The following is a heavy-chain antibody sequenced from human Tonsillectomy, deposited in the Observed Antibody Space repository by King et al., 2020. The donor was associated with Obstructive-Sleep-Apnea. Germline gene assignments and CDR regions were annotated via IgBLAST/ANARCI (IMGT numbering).Heavy chain of an antibody. J-gene: IGHJ4*02. V-gene: IGHV3-53*04. CDR3: ASSRGYDPLELDY. CDR1: GFTVSSNY. Sequence: EVQLVESGGGLVQRGGSLRLSCAASGFTVSSNYMSWVRQAPGKGLEWVSVIYSGGSTYYADSVKGRFTISRHNSKNTLYLQINSLRAEDTAVYYCASSRGYDPLELDYWGQGTLVTVSS. D-gene: IGHD5-12*01. CDR2: IYSGGST.